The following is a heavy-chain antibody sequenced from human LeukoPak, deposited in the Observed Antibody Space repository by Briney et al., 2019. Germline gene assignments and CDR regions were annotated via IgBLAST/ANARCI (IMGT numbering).Heavy chain of an antibody. J-gene: IGHJ6*02. D-gene: IGHD6-19*01. CDR1: GFTFSSYG. CDR2: ISYDGSNK. Sequence: GRSLRLSCAASGFTFSSYGMHWVRQAPGKGLEWVAVISYDGSNKYYADSVKGRFTISRDNSKNTLYLQMNSLRAEDTAVYYCAKEGRSAFGQWLDYYYYGMDVWGQGTTVTVSS. CDR3: AKEGRSAFGQWLDYYYYGMDV. V-gene: IGHV3-30*18.